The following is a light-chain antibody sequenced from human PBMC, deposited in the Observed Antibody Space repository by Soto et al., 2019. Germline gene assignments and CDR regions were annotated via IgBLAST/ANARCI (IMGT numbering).Light chain of an antibody. CDR1: QGISSY. V-gene: IGKV1-8*01. Sequence: AIRMTQSPSSFSASTGDRVTITCRASQGISSYLAWYQQKPGKAPKLLIYAASTLQSGVPSRFSGNGSGTDFTLTISCLQSEDFATYYCQQYYSYTFGPGTKVDI. CDR3: QQYYSYT. J-gene: IGKJ3*01. CDR2: AAS.